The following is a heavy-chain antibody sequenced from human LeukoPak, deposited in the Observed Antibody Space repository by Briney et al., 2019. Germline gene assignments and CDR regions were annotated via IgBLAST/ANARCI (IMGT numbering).Heavy chain of an antibody. J-gene: IGHJ4*02. CDR2: IYSGGST. V-gene: IGHV3-53*01. CDR1: GFTVSSNY. D-gene: IGHD1-26*01. CDR3: AREGVGATTTLFDY. Sequence: GGSLRLSCAASGFTVSSNYMSWVRQAPGKGLEWVSVIYSGGSTYYADSVKGRFTISRDNAKNSLYLQMNSLRAEDTAVYYCAREGVGATTTLFDYWGQGTLVTVSS.